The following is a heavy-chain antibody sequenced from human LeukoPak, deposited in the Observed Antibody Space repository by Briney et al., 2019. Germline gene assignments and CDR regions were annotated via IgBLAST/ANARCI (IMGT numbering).Heavy chain of an antibody. CDR2: IYYSGST. CDR1: GGSISSYY. Sequence: PSETLSLTCTVSGGSISSYYWSWIRQPPGKGLEWIGYIYYSGSTNYNTSLKSRVTISVDTSKNQFSLKLSSVTAADTAVYYCASTFAVRGWFDPWGQGTLVTVSS. V-gene: IGHV4-59*01. J-gene: IGHJ5*02. CDR3: ASTFAVRGWFDP. D-gene: IGHD1-1*01.